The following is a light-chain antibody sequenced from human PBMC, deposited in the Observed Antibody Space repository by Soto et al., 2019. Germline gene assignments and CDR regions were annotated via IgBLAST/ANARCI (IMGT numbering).Light chain of an antibody. Sequence: QSALTQPASVSGSPGQSITISCTGTSSDVGSYTLVSWYQQHPGKAPKLMIFEASKRPSGVSHRFSGSKSGNTASLTISGLQTEDEADYYCSSYTSSSTLNVFGTGTKVTVL. CDR3: SSYTSSSTLNV. J-gene: IGLJ1*01. V-gene: IGLV2-14*02. CDR1: SSDVGSYTL. CDR2: EAS.